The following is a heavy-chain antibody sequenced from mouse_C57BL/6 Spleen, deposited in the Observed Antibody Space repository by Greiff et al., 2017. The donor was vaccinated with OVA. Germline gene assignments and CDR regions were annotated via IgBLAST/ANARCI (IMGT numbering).Heavy chain of an antibody. CDR3: ARRDGGYFDV. V-gene: IGHV1-61*01. D-gene: IGHD1-2*01. CDR1: GYTFTSYW. Sequence: VKQSCKASGYTFTSYWMDWVKQRPGQGLEWIGNIYPSDSETHYNQKFKDKATLTVDKSSSTAYMQLSSLTSEDAAVYYCARRDGGYFDVWGTGTTVTVSS. CDR2: IYPSDSET. J-gene: IGHJ1*03.